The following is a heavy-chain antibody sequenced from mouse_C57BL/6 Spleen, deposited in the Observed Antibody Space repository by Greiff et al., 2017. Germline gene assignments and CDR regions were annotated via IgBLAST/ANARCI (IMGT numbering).Heavy chain of an antibody. D-gene: IGHD2-3*01. Sequence: QVQLQQPGAELVKPGASVKMSCKASGYTFTSYWITWVKQRPGQGLEWIGDIYPGSGSTNYNGKFKSKATLTVDTSSSTAYMQLSSLTSEDSAVYYCAREDDGYSWFAYWGQGTLVTVSA. CDR1: GYTFTSYW. V-gene: IGHV1-55*01. CDR3: AREDDGYSWFAY. J-gene: IGHJ3*01. CDR2: IYPGSGST.